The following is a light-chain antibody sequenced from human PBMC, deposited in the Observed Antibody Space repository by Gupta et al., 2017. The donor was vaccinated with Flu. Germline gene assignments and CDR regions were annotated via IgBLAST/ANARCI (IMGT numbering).Light chain of an antibody. CDR3: SSYTGSTLVV. V-gene: IGLV2-14*01. CDR1: INDY. J-gene: IGLJ2*01. CDR2: EGT. Sequence: QSALTQPAPSSGSPGRSITISCTGTINDYVSWYQQHPGKAPKVMIYEGTNRPSGVSNRFSGSKSGNTASLTISGLQAEDEAQYYCSSYTGSTLVVFGGGTKVTVL.